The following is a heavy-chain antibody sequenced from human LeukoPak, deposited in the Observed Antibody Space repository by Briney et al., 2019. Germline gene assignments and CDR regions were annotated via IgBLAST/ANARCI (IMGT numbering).Heavy chain of an antibody. V-gene: IGHV3-21*01. J-gene: IGHJ3*02. CDR1: GFTFSTYS. Sequence: KAGGSLRLSCAASGFTFSTYSMNWVRQAPGKGLEWVSSISSSGTYIYYADSVKGRFTISRDNAKNSLYLQMNSLRAEDTAVYYCARDGGSGSEPDAFDIWGQGTMVTVSS. CDR3: ARDGGSGSEPDAFDI. CDR2: ISSSGTYI. D-gene: IGHD1-14*01.